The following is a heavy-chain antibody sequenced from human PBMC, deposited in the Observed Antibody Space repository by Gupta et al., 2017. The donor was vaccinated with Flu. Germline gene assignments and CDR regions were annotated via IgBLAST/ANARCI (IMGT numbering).Heavy chain of an antibody. CDR2: IIPIFGTA. D-gene: IGHD4-17*01. CDR1: GGTFSSYA. CDR3: ARGVFYGDHATYYFDY. J-gene: IGHJ4*02. Sequence: QVQLVQSGAEVKKPGSSVKVSCKASGGTFSSYAISWVRQAPGQGLEWMGGIIPIFGTANYAQKFQGRVTITADESTSTAYMELSSLRSEDTAVYYCARGVFYGDHATYYFDYWGQGTLVTVSS. V-gene: IGHV1-69*01.